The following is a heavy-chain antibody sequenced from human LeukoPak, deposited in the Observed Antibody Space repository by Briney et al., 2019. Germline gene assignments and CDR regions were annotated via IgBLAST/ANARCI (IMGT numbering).Heavy chain of an antibody. CDR3: ARASYCSSTSCYFTKYNWFDP. D-gene: IGHD2-2*01. Sequence: ASVKVSCKASGYTFTSYGISWVRQAPGQGLEWMGWISAYNGNTNYAQKLQGRVTVTTDTSTSTAYMELRSLRSDDTAVYYCARASYCSSTSCYFTKYNWFDPWGQGTPVTVSS. CDR1: GYTFTSYG. V-gene: IGHV1-18*01. J-gene: IGHJ5*02. CDR2: ISAYNGNT.